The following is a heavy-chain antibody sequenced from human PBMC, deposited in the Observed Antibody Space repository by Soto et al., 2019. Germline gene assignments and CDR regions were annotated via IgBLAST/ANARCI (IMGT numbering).Heavy chain of an antibody. CDR3: ARVNTTLVDHFDC. Sequence: PGGSLRLSCVVSGFSVSGSSIFWVRQATGKGLEWVSLMHRGGGTDNADSVKGRFTTSRDKSKNTLYLHMNGLRVEDTAVYYCARVNTTLVDHFDCWGQGTLVTVSS. V-gene: IGHV3-53*01. CDR1: GFSVSGSS. CDR2: MHRGGGT. J-gene: IGHJ4*02. D-gene: IGHD5-18*01.